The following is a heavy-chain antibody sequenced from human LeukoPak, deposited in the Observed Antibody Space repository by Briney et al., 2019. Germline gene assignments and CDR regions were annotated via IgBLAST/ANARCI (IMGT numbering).Heavy chain of an antibody. Sequence: PGGSLRLSCAASGFTFSSYGMHWVRQAPGKGLEWVAFIRYDGSNKYYADSVKGRFTISRDNSKNTLYLQMNSLRAEDTAVYYCAKDLQVVVPAGDYWGQGTLVTVSS. CDR2: IRYDGSNK. J-gene: IGHJ4*02. V-gene: IGHV3-30*02. CDR3: AKDLQVVVPAGDY. D-gene: IGHD2-2*01. CDR1: GFTFSSYG.